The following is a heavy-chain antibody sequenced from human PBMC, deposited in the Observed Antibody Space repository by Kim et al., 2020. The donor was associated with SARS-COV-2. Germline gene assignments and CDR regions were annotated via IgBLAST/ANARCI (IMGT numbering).Heavy chain of an antibody. Sequence: GGSLRLSCAASGFTFSSYGMHWVRQAPGKGLEWVAVIWYDGSNKYYADSVKGRFTISRDNSKNTRYLQMNSLRAEVTAVYYCAKVAVQGRFRGDCYYGMDVWGQGTTVTVSS. CDR2: IWYDGSNK. CDR3: AKVAVQGRFRGDCYYGMDV. J-gene: IGHJ6*02. D-gene: IGHD1-1*01. V-gene: IGHV3-33*06. CDR1: GFTFSSYG.